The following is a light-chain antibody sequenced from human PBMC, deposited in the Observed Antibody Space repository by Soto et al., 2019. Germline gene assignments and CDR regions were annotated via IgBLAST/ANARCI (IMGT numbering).Light chain of an antibody. CDR1: SNNVGKYNL. CDR3: CSYAGSSTYV. Sequence: QSALTQPASVSGSPGQSITISCTGTSNNVGKYNLVSWYQQDPGKAPKLMIFEGTKRPSGVSNRFSGSKSGNTASLTISGLQAEDEADYYCCSYAGSSTYVFGSGTKLTVL. J-gene: IGLJ1*01. CDR2: EGT. V-gene: IGLV2-23*01.